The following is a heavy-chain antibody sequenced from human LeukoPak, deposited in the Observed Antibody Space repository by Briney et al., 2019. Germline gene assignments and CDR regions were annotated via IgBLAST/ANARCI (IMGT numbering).Heavy chain of an antibody. CDR1: GFTFSNAW. D-gene: IGHD3-22*01. CDR3: ISDSSDYYYELKWDY. V-gene: IGHV3-15*01. CDR2: IKSKTDGGTT. Sequence: NPGGSLRLSCAASGFTFSNAWMSWVRQAPGKGLEWVGRIKSKTDGGTTDYAAPVKGRFTISRDDSKNTLYLQMNSLKTEDTAVYYCISDSSDYYYELKWDYWGQGTLVTVSS. J-gene: IGHJ4*02.